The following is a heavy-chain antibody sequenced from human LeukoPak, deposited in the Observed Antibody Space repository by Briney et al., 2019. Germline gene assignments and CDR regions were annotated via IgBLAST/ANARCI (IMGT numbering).Heavy chain of an antibody. J-gene: IGHJ4*02. CDR1: GYTLTELS. CDR3: ARYGTVTTDFDY. D-gene: IGHD4-17*01. CDR2: FDPEDGET. Sequence: ASVKVSCKVSGYTLTELSMHWVRQAPGKGFEWMGGFDPEDGETIYAQKFQGRVTMTEDTSTDTAYMELSSLRSEDTAVYYCARYGTVTTDFDYWGQGTLVTVSS. V-gene: IGHV1-24*01.